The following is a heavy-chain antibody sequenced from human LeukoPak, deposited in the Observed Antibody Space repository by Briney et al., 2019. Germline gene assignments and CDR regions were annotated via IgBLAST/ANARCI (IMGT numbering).Heavy chain of an antibody. Sequence: GGSLRLSCAAYGFTFSSYWMHWVRQAPGKGLVWVSHINSDGSYTSYADSVKGRFTISRDNAKNTLHLQMNSLRAEDTAVYYCLNTPSSGHYMDVWGKGTTVTVSS. J-gene: IGHJ6*03. CDR1: GFTFSSYW. D-gene: IGHD6-19*01. CDR2: INSDGSYT. V-gene: IGHV3-74*01. CDR3: LNTPSSGHYMDV.